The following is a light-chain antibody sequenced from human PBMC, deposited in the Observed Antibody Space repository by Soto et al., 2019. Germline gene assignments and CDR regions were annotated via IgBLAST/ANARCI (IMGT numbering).Light chain of an antibody. V-gene: IGKV2-28*01. Sequence: EIVVTQSPLSLPVTPGEPASISCRSSPSLLHITGDNYLDWYLQKPGQSPQLLFYLASSRASGVPDRFSGSGSGTDLTLKISRVEAEDFGVYYCIQTLQTPFTFGGGTKV. CDR1: PSLLHITGDNY. CDR3: IQTLQTPFT. CDR2: LAS. J-gene: IGKJ4*01.